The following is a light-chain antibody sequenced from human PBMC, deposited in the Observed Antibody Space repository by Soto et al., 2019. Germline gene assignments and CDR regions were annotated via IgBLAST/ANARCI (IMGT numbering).Light chain of an antibody. Sequence: DVVMTQSPLSLPVTLGQPASISCRSSQGLVYGDGHTYLHWFQQRPGQSPRRLIYKVSNRDSGVPARYRWSGSGNNSTLTTSWVEAEDVGVYYSMQGTYRPPTFGGGAKVEIK. CDR3: MQGTYRPPT. V-gene: IGKV2-30*01. CDR1: QGLVYGDGHTY. CDR2: KVS. J-gene: IGKJ4*01.